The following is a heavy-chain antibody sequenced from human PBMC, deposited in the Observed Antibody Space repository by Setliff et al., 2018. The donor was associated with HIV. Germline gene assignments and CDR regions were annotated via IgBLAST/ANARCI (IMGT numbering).Heavy chain of an antibody. J-gene: IGHJ4*02. D-gene: IGHD2-21*01. CDR3: ARYARCRSYCSDEGADS. CDR2: INLYKDDT. CDR1: GYTFSRHS. Sequence: ASVKVSCKASGYTFSRHSITWVRQAPGQGLEGMGSINLYKDDTHYAQKFQDRVTMTADTSTNTFYMELRSLRSDDTAVYYCARYARCRSYCSDEGADSWGQGTLVTVSS. V-gene: IGHV1-18*01.